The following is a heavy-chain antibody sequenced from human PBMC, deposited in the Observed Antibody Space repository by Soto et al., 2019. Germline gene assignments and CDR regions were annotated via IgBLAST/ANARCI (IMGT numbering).Heavy chain of an antibody. D-gene: IGHD3-22*01. CDR1: GYTLTELS. V-gene: IGHV1-24*01. Sequence: ASVKVSCKVSGYTLTELSMHWVRQAPGKGLEWMGGFDPEDGETIYAQKFQGRVTMTEDTSTDTAYMELSSLRSEDTAVYYCAKDGYDSRAATATEAFDIWGQGTILTVSS. CDR2: FDPEDGET. J-gene: IGHJ3*02. CDR3: AKDGYDSRAATATEAFDI.